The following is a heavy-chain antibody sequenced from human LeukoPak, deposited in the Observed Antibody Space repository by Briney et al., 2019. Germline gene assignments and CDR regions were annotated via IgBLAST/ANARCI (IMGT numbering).Heavy chain of an antibody. Sequence: GASVKVSCKASGYTFTGYYMHWVRQAPGQGLEWMGWINPNSGGTNYAQKFQGRVTMTRDTSISTAYMELSRLRSDDTAVYYCARVYYYDSSGYYYFDYWGQGTLVTVSS. D-gene: IGHD3-22*01. J-gene: IGHJ4*02. CDR2: INPNSGGT. V-gene: IGHV1-2*02. CDR3: ARVYYYDSSGYYYFDY. CDR1: GYTFTGYY.